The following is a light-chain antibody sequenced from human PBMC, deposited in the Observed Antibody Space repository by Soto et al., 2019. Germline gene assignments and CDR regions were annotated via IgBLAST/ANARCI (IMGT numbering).Light chain of an antibody. V-gene: IGLV2-8*01. J-gene: IGLJ3*02. Sequence: QSVLTQPPSASGSPGQSVTSSCTGTSSDVGSYNYVSWYQQHPGKAPKLMISEVSKRPSGVPDRFSGSKSGNTASLTVSGLQAEDEADYYCSSYAGSNNWVFGGGTQLTVL. CDR3: SSYAGSNNWV. CDR2: EVS. CDR1: SSDVGSYNY.